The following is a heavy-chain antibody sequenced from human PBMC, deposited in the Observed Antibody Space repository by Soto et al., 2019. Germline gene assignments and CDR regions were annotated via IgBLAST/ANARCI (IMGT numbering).Heavy chain of an antibody. CDR1: GFTFRLYS. V-gene: IGHV3-21*01. CDR3: ARAKGDGYKYRLDNAFDI. D-gene: IGHD5-12*01. J-gene: IGHJ3*02. Sequence: GGSLRLSCAASGFTFRLYSLNWVRQAPGKGLEWVSSISDNGKYIYYADSVKGRFTISRDNAKNSLYLQMNSLRAEDTAVYYWARAKGDGYKYRLDNAFDIWGQGTMVT. CDR2: ISDNGKYI.